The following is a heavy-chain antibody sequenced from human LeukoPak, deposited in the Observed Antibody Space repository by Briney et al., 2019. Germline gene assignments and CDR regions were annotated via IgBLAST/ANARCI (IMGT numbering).Heavy chain of an antibody. J-gene: IGHJ1*01. CDR3: ATFSYYYGSGSPHGYFQH. Sequence: GESLKISCKGSGYSFTSYWIGWVRQMPGKGLEWMGIIYPGDSDTRYSPSFQGQVTISADKSISTAYLQWSSLKASDTAMYYCATFSYYYGSGSPHGYFQHWGQGTLVTVSS. CDR1: GYSFTSYW. D-gene: IGHD3-10*01. CDR2: IYPGDSDT. V-gene: IGHV5-51*01.